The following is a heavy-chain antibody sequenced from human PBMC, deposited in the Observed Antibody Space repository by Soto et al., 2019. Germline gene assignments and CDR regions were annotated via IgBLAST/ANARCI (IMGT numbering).Heavy chain of an antibody. CDR2: FDPEDGET. CDR3: ATPPPRTTVTTLADY. D-gene: IGHD4-17*01. Sequence: QVQLVQSGAEVKKPWASVKVSCKVSGYTLTELSMHCVRQAPGKWLEWMGGFDPEDGETINAQKFQGRVTMTEDTSTDTAYMELSSLRSEDTAVYYCATPPPRTTVTTLADYWGQGTLVTVSS. J-gene: IGHJ4*02. CDR1: GYTLTELS. V-gene: IGHV1-24*01.